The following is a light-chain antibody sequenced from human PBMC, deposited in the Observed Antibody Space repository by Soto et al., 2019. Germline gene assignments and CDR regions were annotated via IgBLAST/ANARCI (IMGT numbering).Light chain of an antibody. CDR3: MQATQFPYT. CDR2: MIS. V-gene: IGKV2-24*01. Sequence: DIVMTQTPLSSPVTLGQPASISCRSSQSLVHSNGFTYLSWLHQRPGQPPRLLIYMISNRLSGVPDRFSGSGAGTEFTLKITRVEAEDVGVYYCMQATQFPYTVGQGTKLEIK. J-gene: IGKJ2*01. CDR1: QSLVHSNGFTY.